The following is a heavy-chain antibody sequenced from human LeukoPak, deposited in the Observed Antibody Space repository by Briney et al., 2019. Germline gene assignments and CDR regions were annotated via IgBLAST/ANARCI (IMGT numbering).Heavy chain of an antibody. CDR3: ARHIAGYSGYDPSDY. J-gene: IGHJ4*02. CDR1: GYSFTSYW. Sequence: GESLKISCKGSGYSFTSYWIGWVRQMPGKGLEWMGIIYPGDSDTRYSPSFQGQVTISADKSISTAYLQWSSLRASDTAMYYCARHIAGYSGYDPSDYWGQGTLVTVSS. D-gene: IGHD5-12*01. V-gene: IGHV5-51*01. CDR2: IYPGDSDT.